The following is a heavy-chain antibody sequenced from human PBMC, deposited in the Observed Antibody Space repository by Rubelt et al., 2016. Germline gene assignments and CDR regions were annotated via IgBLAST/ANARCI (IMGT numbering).Heavy chain of an antibody. CDR3: ARAPSSWQGWLL. J-gene: IGHJ4*02. CDR2: INTNTGNP. D-gene: IGHD6-13*01. CDR1: GYTFTSYA. Sequence: QVQLVQSGSELKKPGASVKVSCKASGYTFTSYAMNWVRQAPGPGLEWMGWINTNTGNPTYAHGFTGRFVLSLDTSGSTVYLQISSLKAEDTAVYDCARAPSSWQGWLLWGQGTLVTVSS. V-gene: IGHV7-4-1*02.